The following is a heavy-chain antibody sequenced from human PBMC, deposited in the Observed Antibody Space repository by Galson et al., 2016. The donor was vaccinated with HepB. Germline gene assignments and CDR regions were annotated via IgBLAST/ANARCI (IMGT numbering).Heavy chain of an antibody. CDR1: GFTFSRHA. D-gene: IGHD3-3*01. V-gene: IGHV3-23*01. CDR3: ANLDLWSGPSPRDYYYGMDV. J-gene: IGHJ6*02. Sequence: SLRLSCAAFGFTFSRHAMSWVRQAPGKGLEWVSAISGSGGSTYYADSVKGRFTISRDNSKNTLYLQMNSLRAEDTAVYYCANLDLWSGPSPRDYYYGMDVWGQGTTVTVSS. CDR2: ISGSGGST.